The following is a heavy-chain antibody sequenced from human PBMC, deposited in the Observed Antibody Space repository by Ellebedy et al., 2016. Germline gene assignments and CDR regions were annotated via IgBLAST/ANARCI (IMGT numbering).Heavy chain of an antibody. CDR3: ARERITMIVVVRDAFDI. J-gene: IGHJ3*02. CDR1: GYTFTSYG. V-gene: IGHV1-18*01. Sequence: ASVKVSXKASGYTFTSYGISWVRQAPGQGLEWMGWISAYNGNTNYAQKLQGRVTMTTDTSTSTAYMELRSLRSEDTAVYYCARERITMIVVVRDAFDIWGQGTMVTVSS. CDR2: ISAYNGNT. D-gene: IGHD3-22*01.